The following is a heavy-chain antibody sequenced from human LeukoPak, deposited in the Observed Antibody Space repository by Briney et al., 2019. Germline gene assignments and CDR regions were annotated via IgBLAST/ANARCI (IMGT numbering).Heavy chain of an antibody. Sequence: GGSLRLSCAASGFTVSSNYMSWVRQAPGKGLEWVSVIYSGGSTYYADSVKGRFTISRDNAKNSLYLQMNSLRAEDTAVYYCARGGVWQAFWSGNSDYWGQGTLVTASS. CDR3: ARGGVWQAFWSGNSDY. J-gene: IGHJ4*02. CDR1: GFTVSSNY. V-gene: IGHV3-53*01. CDR2: IYSGGST. D-gene: IGHD3-3*01.